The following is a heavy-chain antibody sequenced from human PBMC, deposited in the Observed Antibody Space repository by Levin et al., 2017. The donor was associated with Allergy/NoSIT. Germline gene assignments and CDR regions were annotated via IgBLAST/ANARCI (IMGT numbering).Heavy chain of an antibody. D-gene: IGHD3-22*01. CDR1: FFPFLPSF. V-gene: IGHV3-15*01. J-gene: IGHJ6*02. Sequence: GESLKISFSSSFFPFLPSFLLFFLPSPGKGLEWVGRIKSKTDGGTTDYAAPVKGRFTISRDDSKNTLYLQMNSLKTEDTAVYYCTTNSNYYDSSGYYFEYYYYYGMDVWGQGTTVTVSS. CDR2: IKSKTDGGTT. CDR3: TTNSNYYDSSGYYFEYYYYYGMDV.